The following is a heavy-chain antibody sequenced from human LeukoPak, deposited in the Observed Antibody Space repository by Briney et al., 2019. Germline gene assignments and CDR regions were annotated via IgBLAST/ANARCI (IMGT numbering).Heavy chain of an antibody. Sequence: SGSLSLTCAVSGGFFSSYYWSWVRQPPGRGLEWGGYIYYSGSTNYNPSLKSRVTISVDTSKNQFSLKLSSVTAADTAVYYCARLGVVAASYYFDYWGQGTLVTVSS. CDR1: GGFFSSYY. CDR2: IYYSGST. D-gene: IGHD2-15*01. V-gene: IGHV4-59*01. CDR3: ARLGVVAASYYFDY. J-gene: IGHJ4*02.